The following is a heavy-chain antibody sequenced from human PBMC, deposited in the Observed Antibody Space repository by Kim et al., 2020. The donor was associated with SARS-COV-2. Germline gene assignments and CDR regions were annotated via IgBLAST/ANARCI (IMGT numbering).Heavy chain of an antibody. Sequence: GESLKISCKGSGYSFTSYWIGWVRQMPGKGLEWMGIIYPGDSDTRYSPSFQGQVTISADKSISTAYLQWSSLKASDTAMYYCARLWSGYYYDSSGYVDYWGQGTLVTVSS. CDR1: GYSFTSYW. CDR3: ARLWSGYYYDSSGYVDY. J-gene: IGHJ4*02. D-gene: IGHD3-22*01. V-gene: IGHV5-51*01. CDR2: IYPGDSDT.